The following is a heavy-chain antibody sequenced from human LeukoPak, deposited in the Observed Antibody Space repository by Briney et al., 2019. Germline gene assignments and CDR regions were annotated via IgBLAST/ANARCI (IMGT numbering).Heavy chain of an antibody. Sequence: SETLSLTCTVSGGSISSGDYYWSWIRQPPGKGLEWIGYIYYSGSTYYNPSLKSRVTISVDTSKNQFSLKLSSVTAADTAVYYCARVQYSGFGTVYYYMDVWGKGTTVTVSS. CDR3: ARVQYSGFGTVYYYMDV. D-gene: IGHD6-6*01. J-gene: IGHJ6*03. V-gene: IGHV4-30-4*08. CDR2: IYYSGST. CDR1: GGSISSGDYY.